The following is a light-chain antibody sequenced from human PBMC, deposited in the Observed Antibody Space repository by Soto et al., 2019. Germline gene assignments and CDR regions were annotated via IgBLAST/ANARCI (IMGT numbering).Light chain of an antibody. CDR1: STDVGGYNY. Sequence: QSVLTQPPSSSGSPGQSVTISCTGTSTDVGGYNYVSWYQQHPGKAPILIIYEITKRPSGVPDPVSGSKSGNAASLTGSELPAEDESYYYCSSYAGTLYIFCTGTKLTVL. CDR2: EIT. J-gene: IGLJ1*01. V-gene: IGLV2-8*01. CDR3: SSYAGTLYI.